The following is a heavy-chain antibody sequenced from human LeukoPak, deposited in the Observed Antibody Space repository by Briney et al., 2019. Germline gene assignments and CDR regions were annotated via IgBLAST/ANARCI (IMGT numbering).Heavy chain of an antibody. D-gene: IGHD1-26*01. Sequence: SETLSLTCTVSGGSISSGDYYWSWIRQPPGKGVEWIAHIYNGVNTNYNPSLKSRVTISVDTSKNQFSLRLNSVTAADTAVYYCARSRAFNSGAFDPWGQGSLVTVSS. CDR1: GGSISSGDYY. J-gene: IGHJ5*02. CDR3: ARSRAFNSGAFDP. V-gene: IGHV4-61*08. CDR2: IYNGVNT.